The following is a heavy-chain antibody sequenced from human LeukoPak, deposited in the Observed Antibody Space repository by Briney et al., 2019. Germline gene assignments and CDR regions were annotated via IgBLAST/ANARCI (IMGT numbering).Heavy chain of an antibody. J-gene: IGHJ4*02. Sequence: GSLRLSCAASGFTFSSYWMRWVRQAPGKGLEWVANIKQDGSEKYYVDSVKGRFTISRDNAKNSLYLQMNSLRAEDTAVYYCARDLRRYGSYSDYWGQGTLVTVSS. V-gene: IGHV3-7*01. CDR3: ARDLRRYGSYSDY. CDR2: IKQDGSEK. CDR1: GFTFSSYW. D-gene: IGHD3-9*01.